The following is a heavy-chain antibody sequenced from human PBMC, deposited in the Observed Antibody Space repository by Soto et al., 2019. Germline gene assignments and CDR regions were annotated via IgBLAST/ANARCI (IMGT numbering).Heavy chain of an antibody. Sequence: SQTLSLTCAISGDSVSGNSAAWNWIRQSPSRGLEWLGRTYYRSRWYNDYAVSVKSRITVTPDTSKNQFSLHLNSVTPEDTAVYYCARAGYGSGSYYPYYYGMDVWGQGTTVTVSS. CDR2: TYYRSRWYN. CDR3: ARAGYGSGSYYPYYYGMDV. J-gene: IGHJ6*02. D-gene: IGHD3-10*01. V-gene: IGHV6-1*01. CDR1: GDSVSGNSAA.